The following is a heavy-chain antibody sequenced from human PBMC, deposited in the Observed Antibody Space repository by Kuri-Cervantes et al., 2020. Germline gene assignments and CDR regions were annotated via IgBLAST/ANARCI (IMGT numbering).Heavy chain of an antibody. CDR2: IKQDGSEK. V-gene: IGHV3-7*01. J-gene: IGHJ5*01. D-gene: IGHD3-16*01. Sequence: ETLSLTCTVSGYSISSGYYWMNWVRQAPGKGLEWVANIKQDGSEKSYVDSVKGRFTISRDNAQNSLYLQMDSLRVDDTAVYYCVRDISTWGSCWFDSWGQGTLVTVSS. CDR3: VRDISTWGSCWFDS. CDR1: GYSISSGYYW.